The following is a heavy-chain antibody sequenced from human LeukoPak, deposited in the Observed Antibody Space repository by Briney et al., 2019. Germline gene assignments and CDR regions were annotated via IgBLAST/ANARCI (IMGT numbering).Heavy chain of an antibody. V-gene: IGHV3-7*01. Sequence: GGSLRLSCAASGFTFSSYWMSWVRQAPGKGLEWVANIKQDGSEKYYVDSVKGRFTISRDNAKNSLYLQMNSLRAEDTAVYYCARDYSSSSTDFDYWGQGTLVTVSS. CDR3: ARDYSSSSTDFDY. CDR1: GFTFSSYW. J-gene: IGHJ4*02. D-gene: IGHD6-6*01. CDR2: IKQDGSEK.